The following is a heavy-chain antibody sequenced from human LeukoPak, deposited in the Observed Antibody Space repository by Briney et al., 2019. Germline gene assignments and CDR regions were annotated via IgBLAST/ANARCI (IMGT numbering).Heavy chain of an antibody. D-gene: IGHD3-10*01. J-gene: IGHJ4*02. Sequence: ASVRVSCKASGYTFTNYGITWVRQAPGQGLEWMGWISAYIGNTNYAQKLQGRVTMTTDTSTSTAYMELRSLRSDDTAVYYCARGFSRPGYFFDYWGQGTLVTVSS. CDR1: GYTFTNYG. CDR2: ISAYIGNT. V-gene: IGHV1-18*01. CDR3: ARGFSRPGYFFDY.